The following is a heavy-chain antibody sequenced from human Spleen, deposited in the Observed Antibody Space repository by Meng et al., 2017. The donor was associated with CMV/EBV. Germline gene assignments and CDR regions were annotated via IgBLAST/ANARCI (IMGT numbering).Heavy chain of an antibody. CDR3: AKDLESSAL. Sequence: GGSLRLSCAACGFTFSSYDMHWVRQATGKGLEWVSVIYSGGSSTYYADSVKGRFTISRDNSKNTLYLQMNSLRAEDTAVYYCAKDLESSALWGQGTLVTVSS. J-gene: IGHJ4*02. D-gene: IGHD3-3*01. CDR1: GFTFSSYD. CDR2: IYSGGSST. V-gene: IGHV3-23*03.